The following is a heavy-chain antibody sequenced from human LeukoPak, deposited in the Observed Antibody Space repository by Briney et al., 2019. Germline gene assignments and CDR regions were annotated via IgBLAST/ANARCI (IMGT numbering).Heavy chain of an antibody. V-gene: IGHV3-30-3*01. D-gene: IGHD3-3*01. Sequence: GGSLRLSCAASGFTFSSYAMHWVRQAPGKGLEWVAVISYDGSNKYYADSVKGRFTISRDNSKNTLYLQMNSLRAEDTAVYYCARGGGDDFWSGYLLQDYWGQGALVTVSS. J-gene: IGHJ4*02. CDR3: ARGGGDDFWSGYLLQDY. CDR1: GFTFSSYA. CDR2: ISYDGSNK.